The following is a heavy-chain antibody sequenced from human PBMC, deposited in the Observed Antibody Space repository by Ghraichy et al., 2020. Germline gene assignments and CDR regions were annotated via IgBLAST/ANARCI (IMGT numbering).Heavy chain of an antibody. V-gene: IGHV3-21*01. CDR1: GFTFTTYS. J-gene: IGHJ6*02. D-gene: IGHD5/OR15-5a*01. CDR2: IGSNSGYI. CDR3: ARSVSLHYYYFGLDV. Sequence: GESLNTSCATSGFTFTTYSMTWVRQAPGKGLEWVSSIGSNSGYIYYADSVKGRFTISRDNAKNSLFLQMNSLRAEDTAVYYCARSVSLHYYYFGLDVWGQGTTVTVSS.